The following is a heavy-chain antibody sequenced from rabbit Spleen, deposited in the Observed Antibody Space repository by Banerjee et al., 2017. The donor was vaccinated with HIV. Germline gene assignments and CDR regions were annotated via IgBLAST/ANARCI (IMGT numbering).Heavy chain of an antibody. CDR2: IYTGNLKT. CDR1: GFDFSRGYD. CDR3: AKDGAGGSYFAL. V-gene: IGHV1S45*01. D-gene: IGHD8-1*01. J-gene: IGHJ4*01. Sequence: QEQLVESGGGLVKPGASLTLTCKASGFDFSRGYDMCWVRQAPGKGLEWIGCIYTGNLKTYYATWAKGRFTFSKTSSTTVTLQMTSLTVADTATYFCAKDGAGGSYFALWGQGTLVTVS.